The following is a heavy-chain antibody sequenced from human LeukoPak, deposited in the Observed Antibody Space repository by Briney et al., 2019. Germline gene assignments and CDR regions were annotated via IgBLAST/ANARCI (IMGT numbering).Heavy chain of an antibody. Sequence: QPGRSLRLSYAASGFTFSNCAMHWVRQASGKGLEWVAVIFYDGSTKYYADSVKGRFTISRDNSKNTLYLQMSSLRAEDTAVYYCARDPRGPTGYDSNGRDSFDYWGQGTLVTVSS. V-gene: IGHV3-30*04. CDR2: IFYDGSTK. CDR1: GFTFSNCA. D-gene: IGHD3-22*01. J-gene: IGHJ4*02. CDR3: ARDPRGPTGYDSNGRDSFDY.